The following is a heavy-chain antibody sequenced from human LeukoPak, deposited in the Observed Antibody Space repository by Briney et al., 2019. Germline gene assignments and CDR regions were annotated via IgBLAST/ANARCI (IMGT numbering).Heavy chain of an antibody. CDR1: GYAFSTSE. D-gene: IGHD3-3*02. CDR3: ETETRNSIGIGAFDI. J-gene: IGHJ3*02. V-gene: IGHV3-48*03. CDR2: ISTAGSDI. Sequence: GGSLRLSCVVSGYAFSTSEMSWVRQAPGKGLEWLSYISTAGSDIIYADSVKGRFTMSRDNAKNSLFLQMNSLRAEDTAVYYCETETRNSIGIGAFDIWGRGTMVTVS.